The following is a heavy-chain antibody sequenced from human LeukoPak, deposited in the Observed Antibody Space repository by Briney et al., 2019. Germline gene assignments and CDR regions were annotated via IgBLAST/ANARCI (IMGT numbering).Heavy chain of an antibody. Sequence: ASVKVSCKVSGYTFTSYGISWVRQAPGQGLEWMGWISAYNGNTNYAQKLQGRVTMTTDTSTSTAYMELRSLRSDDTAVYYCARDLPYQDIVVVPEHFDYWGQGTLVTVSS. CDR2: ISAYNGNT. D-gene: IGHD2-2*01. J-gene: IGHJ4*02. CDR1: GYTFTSYG. V-gene: IGHV1-18*01. CDR3: ARDLPYQDIVVVPEHFDY.